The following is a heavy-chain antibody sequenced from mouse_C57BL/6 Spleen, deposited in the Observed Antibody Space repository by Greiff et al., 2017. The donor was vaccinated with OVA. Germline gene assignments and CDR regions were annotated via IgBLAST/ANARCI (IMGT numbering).Heavy chain of an antibody. Sequence: VQLKESGAELVRPGASVTLSCKASGYTFTDYEMHWVKQTPVHGLEWIGAIDPETGGTAYNQKFKGKAILTADKSSSTAYMELRSLTSEDSAVYYCTRGIYGWYFDVWGTGTTVTVSS. CDR3: TRGIYGWYFDV. D-gene: IGHD1-1*01. V-gene: IGHV1-15*01. J-gene: IGHJ1*03. CDR2: IDPETGGT. CDR1: GYTFTDYE.